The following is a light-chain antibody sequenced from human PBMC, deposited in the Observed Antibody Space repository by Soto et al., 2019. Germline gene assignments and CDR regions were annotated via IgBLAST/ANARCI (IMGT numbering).Light chain of an antibody. V-gene: IGLV2-14*03. Sequence: QSALTQPASVSGSPGQSITISCTGTSSDVDGYNFVSWYQHHPGKAPKLIIYDVSNRPSGVSSRFSGFKSGNTASLTVSGLQAEDEADYYCTSYTTSFTYVFGTGTQLTVL. CDR2: DVS. J-gene: IGLJ7*01. CDR1: SSDVDGYNF. CDR3: TSYTTSFTYV.